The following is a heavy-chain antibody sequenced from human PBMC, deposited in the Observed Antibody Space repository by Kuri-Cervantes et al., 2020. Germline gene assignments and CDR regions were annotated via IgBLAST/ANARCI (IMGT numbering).Heavy chain of an antibody. J-gene: IGHJ4*02. CDR3: ARHYGSGSYGIDY. CDR2: IHYSGTT. CDR1: GGSISSGSYY. Sequence: SETLSLTCNVSGGSISSGSYYWGWIRQPPGKGLEWIGTIHYSGTTYYNPSLKSRVTISVDTSKNQFPLKLSSVTAADTAVYYCARHYGSGSYGIDYWGQGTLVTVSS. D-gene: IGHD3-10*01. V-gene: IGHV4-39*06.